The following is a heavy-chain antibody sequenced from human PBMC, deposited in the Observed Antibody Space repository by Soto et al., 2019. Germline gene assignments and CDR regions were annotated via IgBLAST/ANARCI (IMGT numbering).Heavy chain of an antibody. Sequence: PSETLSLTCTVSGGSISGYYWNWIRQPPGKGLEWIGYIYYSGSTNYNPSLKSRISMSADTSKNQFSLKLSSVTAADLAVYYCSINLMSVAGREDYYYYYYYMDVWGKGTTVTVSS. CDR2: IYYSGST. V-gene: IGHV4-59*08. J-gene: IGHJ6*03. D-gene: IGHD6-19*01. CDR1: GGSISGYY. CDR3: SINLMSVAGREDYYYYYYYMDV.